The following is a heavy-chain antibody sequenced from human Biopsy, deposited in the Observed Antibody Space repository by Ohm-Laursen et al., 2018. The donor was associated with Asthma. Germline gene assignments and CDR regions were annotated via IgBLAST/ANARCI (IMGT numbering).Heavy chain of an antibody. D-gene: IGHD2-21*01. CDR3: ARLIPGNSDY. CDR2: ISSSSSPI. J-gene: IGHJ4*02. V-gene: IGHV3-48*01. CDR1: GITLSSFI. Sequence: SLRLSCAASGITLSSFIMNWVRQAPGRGLEWVSYISSSSSPIYYADSVKGRFTISRDNAKNSLFLQMNSLRAEETAVYYCARLIPGNSDYWGQGTLVTVSS.